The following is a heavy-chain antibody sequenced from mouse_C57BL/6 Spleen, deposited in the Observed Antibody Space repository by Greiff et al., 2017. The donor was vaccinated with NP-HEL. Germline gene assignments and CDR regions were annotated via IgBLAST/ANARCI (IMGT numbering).Heavy chain of an antibody. D-gene: IGHD2-4*01. V-gene: IGHV1-59*01. Sequence: QVQLQQPGAELVRPGTSVKLSCKASGYTFTSYWMHWVKQRPGQGLEWIGVIDPSDSYTNYNQKFKGKATLTVDTSSSTAYMQLSSLTSEYSAVYYCARNKNDFFDYWGQGTTLTVSS. CDR3: ARNKNDFFDY. J-gene: IGHJ2*01. CDR1: GYTFTSYW. CDR2: IDPSDSYT.